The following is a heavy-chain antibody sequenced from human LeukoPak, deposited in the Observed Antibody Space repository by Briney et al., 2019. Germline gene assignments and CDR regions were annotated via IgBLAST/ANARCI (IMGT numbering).Heavy chain of an antibody. CDR2: ISAYNGNT. D-gene: IGHD6-13*01. J-gene: IGHJ6*03. Sequence: ASVKVPCKASGYTFTSYGISWVRQAPGQGLEWMGWISAYNGNTNYAQKLQGRVTMTTDTSTSTAYMELRSLRSDDTAVYYCARQQLVNYYYYYMDVWGKGTTVTVSS. V-gene: IGHV1-18*01. CDR3: ARQQLVNYYYYYMDV. CDR1: GYTFTSYG.